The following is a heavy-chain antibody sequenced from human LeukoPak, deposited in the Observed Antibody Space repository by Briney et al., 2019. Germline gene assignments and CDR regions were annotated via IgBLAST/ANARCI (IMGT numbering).Heavy chain of an antibody. CDR1: GFTLSSYW. CDR2: INSVGSNT. Sequence: AGGSLRLSCAASGFTLSSYWMHWVRRVPGTGLVWVSSINSVGSNTNYADSVKGRFTISRENAKNSLYLQMNSLRAGDTAVYYCARGGNRYCSGGSCYMFDYWGQGTLVTVSS. CDR3: ARGGNRYCSGGSCYMFDY. D-gene: IGHD2-15*01. J-gene: IGHJ4*02. V-gene: IGHV3-74*01.